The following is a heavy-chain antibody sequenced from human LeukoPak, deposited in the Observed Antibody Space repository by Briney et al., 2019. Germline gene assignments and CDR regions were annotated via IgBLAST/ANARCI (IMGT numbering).Heavy chain of an antibody. V-gene: IGHV3-23*01. CDR3: AKRGGMAKKNPLDY. CDR2: ISGSGGST. Sequence: PGGSLRLSCAASGFTFSSYAMSWVRQAPGKGLEWVSAISGSGGSTYYADSVKGRFTISRDNSKNTLYLQMNSLRAEDTAVYYCAKRGGMAKKNPLDYWGQGTLVTVSS. CDR1: GFTFSSYA. D-gene: IGHD5-24*01. J-gene: IGHJ4*02.